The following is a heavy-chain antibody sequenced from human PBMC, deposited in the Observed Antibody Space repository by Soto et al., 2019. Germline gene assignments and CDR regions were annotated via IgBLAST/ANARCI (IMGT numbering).Heavy chain of an antibody. CDR1: GYTFTTFW. J-gene: IGHJ5*02. V-gene: IGHV5-10-1*01. CDR3: ARLFCSTTTCDSWFDP. D-gene: IGHD2-2*01. Sequence: RGESLKISCTGFGYTFTTFWISWVRQMPGKGLEWMGRIDPRDSYVNYSPSFQGHVTISLDKSISTAYLQWGSLKASGTAMYYCARLFCSTTTCDSWFDPWGQGTLVTVSS. CDR2: IDPRDSYV.